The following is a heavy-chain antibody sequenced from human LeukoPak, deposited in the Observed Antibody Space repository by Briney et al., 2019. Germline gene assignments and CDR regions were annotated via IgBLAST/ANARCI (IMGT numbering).Heavy chain of an antibody. D-gene: IGHD5-24*01. CDR2: IWYDGSNK. V-gene: IGHV3-33*08. CDR3: ARDLQFDY. CDR1: GFTFSNYN. Sequence: GGSLRLSCVVSGFTFSNYNMKWVRQAPGKGLEWVAVIWYDGSNKYYADSVKGRFTISRDNSKNTLYLQMNSLRAEDTAVYYCARDLQFDYWGQGTLVTVSS. J-gene: IGHJ4*02.